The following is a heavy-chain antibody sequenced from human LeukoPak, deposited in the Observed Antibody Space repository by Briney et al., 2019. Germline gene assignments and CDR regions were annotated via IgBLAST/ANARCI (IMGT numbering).Heavy chain of an antibody. CDR1: GFTFSSYS. CDR2: ISSSSSYI. D-gene: IGHD3-3*01. J-gene: IGHJ6*02. CDR3: ARVQGWGYDFWSGYYPYGMDV. Sequence: GGSLRLSCAASGFTFSSYSMNWVRQAPGKGLEWVSSISSSSSYIYYADSVKGRFTISRDNAKNSLYLQMNSLRAEDTAVYYCARVQGWGYDFWSGYYPYGMDVWGQGTTVTVSS. V-gene: IGHV3-21*01.